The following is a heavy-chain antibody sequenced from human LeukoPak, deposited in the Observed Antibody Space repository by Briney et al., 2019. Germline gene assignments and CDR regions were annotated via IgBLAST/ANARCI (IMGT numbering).Heavy chain of an antibody. D-gene: IGHD3-10*01. J-gene: IGHJ4*02. Sequence: GGSLRLSCAASGFTFTNYAMSWVRQAPGKGLEWVSTISGSGGSTYYADSVKGPFTISRDNSKNTLYLQVNSLRAEDTAVYYCANKWASGIDYWGQGTLVTVS. V-gene: IGHV3-23*01. CDR1: GFTFTNYA. CDR3: ANKWASGIDY. CDR2: ISGSGGST.